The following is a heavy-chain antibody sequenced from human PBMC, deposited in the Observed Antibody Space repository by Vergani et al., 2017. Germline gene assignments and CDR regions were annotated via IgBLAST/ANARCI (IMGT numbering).Heavy chain of an antibody. D-gene: IGHD6-13*01. CDR2: ISGSGGST. J-gene: IGHJ6*02. Sequence: EVQLLESGGGLVQPGGSLRLSCAASGFTFSSYAMSWVRQAPGKGLEWVSAISGSGGSTYYADSVKGRFTISRDNSKNTLYLQTNSLRAEDTAVYYCAKEVRQQLVWSRYYYYYGMDVWGQGTTVTVSS. CDR3: AKEVRQQLVWSRYYYYYGMDV. V-gene: IGHV3-23*01. CDR1: GFTFSSYA.